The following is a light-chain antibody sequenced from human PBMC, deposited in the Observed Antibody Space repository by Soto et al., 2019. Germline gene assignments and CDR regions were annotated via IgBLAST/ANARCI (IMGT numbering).Light chain of an antibody. J-gene: IGKJ5*01. CDR2: DAS. CDR3: QQYENLPP. CDR1: QTISSW. V-gene: IGKV1-33*01. Sequence: DVQMTQSPSTLSGSVGDRVTITCRASQTISSWLAWYQQKPGRAPKLLIYDASNLEAGVPSRFRGSGSGTDFTFTISRLQPEDIATYYCQQYENLPPFGQGTRLDIK.